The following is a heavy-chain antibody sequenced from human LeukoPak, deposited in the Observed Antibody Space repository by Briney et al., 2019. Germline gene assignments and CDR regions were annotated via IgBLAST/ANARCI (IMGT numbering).Heavy chain of an antibody. V-gene: IGHV3-7*01. D-gene: IGHD6-19*01. CDR1: GFTFSNYW. Sequence: PGGSLTLPCAASGFTFSNYWVNWVRRAPGKGRVWVAYIKRDGSAKYYVDSVKGRFTISRDNAKNSLYLQMNSLGAEDTAVYYCARTIRKQWLTIDYWGQGTLVTFSS. CDR2: IKRDGSAK. J-gene: IGHJ4*02. CDR3: ARTIRKQWLTIDY.